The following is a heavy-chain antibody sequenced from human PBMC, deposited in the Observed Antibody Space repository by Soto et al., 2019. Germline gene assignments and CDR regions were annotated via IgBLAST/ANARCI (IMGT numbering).Heavy chain of an antibody. J-gene: IGHJ5*02. Sequence: QLQLQESGPGLVKPSETLSLTCTVSGGSISSGSYFWGWIRQPPGKGLEWIGSIYYSGSTSYKPSLMSRVTMSVDTSKNQFSLKLSSVSAADTAVYYCARHTGYSSGKRWFDPWGQGTLVTVSS. D-gene: IGHD6-19*01. CDR3: ARHTGYSSGKRWFDP. CDR2: IYYSGST. CDR1: GGSISSGSYF. V-gene: IGHV4-39*01.